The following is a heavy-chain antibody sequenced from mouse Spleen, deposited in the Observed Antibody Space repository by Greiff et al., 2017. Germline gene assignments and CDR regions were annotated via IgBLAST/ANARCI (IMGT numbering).Heavy chain of an antibody. V-gene: IGHV1S41*01. D-gene: IGHD2-4*01. J-gene: IGHJ4*01. CDR2: IAPGSGST. CDR1: GYTFTSYW. CDR3: ATGDYDGYYFDY. Sequence: DLVKPGASVKLSCKASGYTFTSYWINWIKQRPGQGLEWIGRIAPGSGSTYYNEMFKGKATLTVDTSSSTAYIQLSSLSSEDSAVYFCATGDYDGYYFDYWGQGTSVTVSS.